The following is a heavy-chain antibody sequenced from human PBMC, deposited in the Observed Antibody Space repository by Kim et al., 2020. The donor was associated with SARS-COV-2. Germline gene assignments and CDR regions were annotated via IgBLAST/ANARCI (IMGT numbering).Heavy chain of an antibody. CDR1: GFTFSSYG. V-gene: IGHV3-30*18. CDR2: ISYDGSNK. J-gene: IGHJ6*02. Sequence: GGSLRLSCAASGFTFSSYGMHWVRQAPGKGLEWVAVISYDGSNKYYADSVKGRFTISRDNSKNTLYLQMNSLRAEDTAVYYFAEESGSGSYYAWTYYYYGMDVWGQGTTVTVSS. D-gene: IGHD3-10*01. CDR3: AEESGSGSYYAWTYYYYGMDV.